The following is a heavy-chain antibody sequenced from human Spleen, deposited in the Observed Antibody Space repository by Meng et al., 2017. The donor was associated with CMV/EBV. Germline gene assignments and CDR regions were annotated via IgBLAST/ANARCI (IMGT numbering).Heavy chain of an antibody. CDR3: ARGGVFMSD. J-gene: IGHJ4*02. D-gene: IGHD3-16*01. Sequence: GESLKISCTASGFTFSSYEMNWVRQAPGKGLEWVANIKQDGSEKYYVDSVKGRFTISRDNAKNSLNLQMNSLRAEDTAVYYCARGGVFMSDWGQGTLVTVSS. V-gene: IGHV3-7*01. CDR2: IKQDGSEK. CDR1: GFTFSSYE.